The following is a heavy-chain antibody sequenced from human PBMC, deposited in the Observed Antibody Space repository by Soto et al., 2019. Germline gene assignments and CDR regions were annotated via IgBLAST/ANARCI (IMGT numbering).Heavy chain of an antibody. V-gene: IGHV1-69*01. D-gene: IGHD4-17*01. CDR3: ARDLHYGDYWGGWFDP. J-gene: IGHJ5*02. Sequence: QVQLVQSGAEVKKPGSSVKVSCKASGGTFSSYAISWVRQAPGQGLEWMGGIIPIFGTANYAQKFQCRVTITADESTSTAYMELSSLRSEDTAVYYCARDLHYGDYWGGWFDPWGQGTLVTVSS. CDR2: IIPIFGTA. CDR1: GGTFSSYA.